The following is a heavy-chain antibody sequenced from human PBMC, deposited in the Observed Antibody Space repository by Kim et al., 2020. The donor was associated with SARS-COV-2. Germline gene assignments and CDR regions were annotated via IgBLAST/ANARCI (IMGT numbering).Heavy chain of an antibody. CDR2: ISRGGST. CDR1: GASISSGDHL. CDR3: VRDARSITGETWGAKYTQYYGMDV. J-gene: IGHJ6*02. Sequence: SETLSLTCSVSGASISSGDHLWSWIRQPPGKGLEWIGHISRGGSTKYTPSLKTRATMSLDTSKNQFSLRLNSVTAADTAVYYCVRDARSITGETWGAKYTQYYGMDVWGQGTTVVVSS. D-gene: IGHD1-20*01. V-gene: IGHV4-61*08.